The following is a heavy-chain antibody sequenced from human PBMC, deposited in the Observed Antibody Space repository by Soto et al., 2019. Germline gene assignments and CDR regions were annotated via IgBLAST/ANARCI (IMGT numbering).Heavy chain of an antibody. V-gene: IGHV1-24*01. CDR2: FDPEDGET. Sequence: QVQLVQSGAEVKKPGASVKVSCKVSGYTLTELSMHWVRQAPGKGLEWMGGFDPEDGETIYAQKFQGRVTMTEETSTDTAYMELSSLRSEDTAVYYCATTPGAPLYYYGSGSYSWFDPWGQGTLVTVSS. CDR3: ATTPGAPLYYYGSGSYSWFDP. CDR1: GYTLTELS. J-gene: IGHJ5*02. D-gene: IGHD3-10*01.